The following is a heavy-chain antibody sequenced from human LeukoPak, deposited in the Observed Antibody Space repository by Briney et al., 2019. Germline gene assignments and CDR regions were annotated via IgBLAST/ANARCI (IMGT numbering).Heavy chain of an antibody. V-gene: IGHV7-4-1*02. Sequence: ASVKVSCRTSGYTFTNYAMNWVRQAPGQGLEWMGWINTNTGNPTYARAFTGRFVFSLDTSVSTAYLQISSLKAEDTAVYYCARVRNKDVRVIDYWGQGTLVTVSS. J-gene: IGHJ4*02. CDR3: ARVRNKDVRVIDY. CDR1: GYTFTNYA. CDR2: INTNTGNP. D-gene: IGHD5-24*01.